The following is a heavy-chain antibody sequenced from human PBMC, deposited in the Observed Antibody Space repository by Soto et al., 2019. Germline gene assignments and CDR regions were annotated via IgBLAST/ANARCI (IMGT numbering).Heavy chain of an antibody. V-gene: IGHV3-7*03. CDR3: VRDRPPLGSGYYFEFDS. CDR1: GFSFSAYW. D-gene: IGHD3-22*01. CDR2: IKKDGSEQ. Sequence: GGSLRLSCAVSGFSFSAYWMSWVRQAPGKGLEWVANIKKDGSEQYYVDSVKGRFTISRDNARNLLYLQMNSLRGEDTAVYYCVRDRPPLGSGYYFEFDSWGQGTLVTVSS. J-gene: IGHJ4*02.